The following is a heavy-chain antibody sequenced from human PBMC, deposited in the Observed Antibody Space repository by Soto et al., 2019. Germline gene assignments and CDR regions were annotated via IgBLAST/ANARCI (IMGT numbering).Heavy chain of an antibody. J-gene: IGHJ6*02. CDR1: GFTFSDFG. V-gene: IGHV3-30*18. CDR3: AKAPFRRPYYFYGMDV. CDR2: ISEDAETD. D-gene: IGHD2-21*01. Sequence: GGSLRLSCVASGFTFSDFGMHWVRQGPGKGLEWLAVISEDAETDFHADSVKGRFTVSRDNFKETLYLQMNSLTADDSGVYFCAKAPFRRPYYFYGMDVWGQGTTVTVSS.